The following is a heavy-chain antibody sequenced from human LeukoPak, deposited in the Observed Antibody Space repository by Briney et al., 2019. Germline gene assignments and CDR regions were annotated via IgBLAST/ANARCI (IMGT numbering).Heavy chain of an antibody. D-gene: IGHD1-26*01. V-gene: IGHV4-59*01. CDR3: ARDVGATPGYFDY. CDR1: GGSISSYY. CDR2: IYNSGST. J-gene: IGHJ4*02. Sequence: SETLSLTCTVSGGSISSYYWSWIRQPPGKGLEWIGYIYNSGSTNYNPSLKSRVTISVDTSKNQFSLKLSSVTAADTAVYYCARDVGATPGYFDYWGQGTLVTVSS.